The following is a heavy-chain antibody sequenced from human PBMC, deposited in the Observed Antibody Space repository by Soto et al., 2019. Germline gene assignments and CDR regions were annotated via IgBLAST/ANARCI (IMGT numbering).Heavy chain of an antibody. CDR3: AKAGGNGYLAY. CDR1: GFTLSSYG. D-gene: IGHD2-15*01. CDR2: ISYDGSNK. V-gene: IGHV3-30*18. J-gene: IGHJ4*02. Sequence: QVQLVESGGGVVQPGRSLRLSCAASGFTLSSYGMHWVRQAPGKGLEWVAVISYDGSNKYYADSVKGRFTISRDNSKNTLYLQMNSLRAEDTAVYYCAKAGGNGYLAYWGQGTLVTVSS.